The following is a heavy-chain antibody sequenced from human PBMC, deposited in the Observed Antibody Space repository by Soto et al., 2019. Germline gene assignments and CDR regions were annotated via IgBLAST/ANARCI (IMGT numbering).Heavy chain of an antibody. J-gene: IGHJ4*02. D-gene: IGHD3-22*01. CDR3: ARDELGDVFEYYDSSGHGGVY. V-gene: IGHV3-30-3*01. Sequence: PGGSLRLSCAASGFTFSSYAMHWVRQAPGKGLEWVAVISYDGSNKYYADSVKGRFTISRDNSKNTLYLQMNSLRAEDTAVYYCARDELGDVFEYYDSSGHGGVYWGQGT. CDR2: ISYDGSNK. CDR1: GFTFSSYA.